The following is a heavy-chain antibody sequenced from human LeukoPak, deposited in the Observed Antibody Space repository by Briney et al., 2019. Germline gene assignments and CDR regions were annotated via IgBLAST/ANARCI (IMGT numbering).Heavy chain of an antibody. J-gene: IGHJ4*02. D-gene: IGHD5/OR15-5a*01. Sequence: EASVKVSCKASGYTFTEYYMHWVRQAPGQGLEWMGWINPHSGGTNYAQKFQGRVTMTRDTSISTAYMELSRLRSDDTAVYYCARFDQVSETAGGYWGQGTLVTVSS. V-gene: IGHV1-2*02. CDR3: ARFDQVSETAGGY. CDR2: INPHSGGT. CDR1: GYTFTEYY.